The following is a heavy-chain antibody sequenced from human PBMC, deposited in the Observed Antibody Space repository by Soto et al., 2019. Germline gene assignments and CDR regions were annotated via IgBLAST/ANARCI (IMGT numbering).Heavy chain of an antibody. CDR3: AKAISGYNAPLDH. J-gene: IGHJ4*02. Sequence: EVQLLESGGGLVQPGGSLRLSVAASGFTFSSYPLNWVGQAQGRGLEWVSVITGSGDATYYADSVKGRFTISRDNSKNTLYVQMNSLRAEDTAVYYCAKAISGYNAPLDHWGQGTRVTVSS. CDR1: GFTFSSYP. V-gene: IGHV3-23*01. CDR2: ITGSGDAT. D-gene: IGHD1-20*01.